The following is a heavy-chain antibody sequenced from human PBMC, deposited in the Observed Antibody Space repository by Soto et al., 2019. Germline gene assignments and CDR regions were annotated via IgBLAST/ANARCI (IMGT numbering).Heavy chain of an antibody. CDR2: VYYRGRS. CDR3: VSQRTTVPTKAYFDY. Sequence: SETLGITCTFSVGSVTNSSYYWGWIRQSPGKGLEWIGSVYYRGRSYSKSSVKSRVTISVDTSKNRFSLSLNSVTASDTAVYFCVSQRTTVPTKAYFDYWGPGAMVTVSS. J-gene: IGHJ4*02. D-gene: IGHD4-17*01. V-gene: IGHV4-39*01. CDR1: VGSVTNSSYY.